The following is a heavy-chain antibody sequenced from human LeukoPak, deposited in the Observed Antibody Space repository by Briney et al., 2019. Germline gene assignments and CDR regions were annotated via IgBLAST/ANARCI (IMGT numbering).Heavy chain of an antibody. J-gene: IGHJ5*02. CDR3: AKGLYYDFWSGSVTEVDWFDP. V-gene: IGHV3-23*01. CDR2: ISGSGSST. D-gene: IGHD3-3*01. CDR1: GFTFSSYA. Sequence: PGGSLRLSCAASGFTFSSYAMSWVRQAPGKGLEWVSAISGSGSSTYYADSVKARFTISSDNSKNTLYLQMTSLRAEDTAVYYCAKGLYYDFWSGSVTEVDWFDPWGQGTLVTVSS.